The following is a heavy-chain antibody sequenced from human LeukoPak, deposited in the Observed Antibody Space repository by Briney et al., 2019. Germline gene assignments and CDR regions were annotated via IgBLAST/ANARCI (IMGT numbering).Heavy chain of an antibody. V-gene: IGHV1-46*01. D-gene: IGHD6-13*01. Sequence: ASVKVSCKASGYTFTSYYMHWVRQAPGQGLEWMGIINPSGGSTSYAQKFQGKVTMTRDMSTSTVYMELSSLRSEDTAVYYCAREGGEAAAGFYYYYMDVWGKGTTVTVSS. CDR3: AREGGEAAAGFYYYYMDV. CDR1: GYTFTSYY. J-gene: IGHJ6*03. CDR2: INPSGGST.